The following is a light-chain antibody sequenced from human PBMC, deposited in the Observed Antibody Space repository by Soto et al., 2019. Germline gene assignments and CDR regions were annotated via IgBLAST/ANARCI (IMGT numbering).Light chain of an antibody. V-gene: IGKV1-39*01. CDR2: AAS. CDR3: QQSYSTPRGIT. J-gene: IGKJ5*01. CDR1: QSTSSY. Sequence: DIQMTQSPSSLSASVGDRVTITCRASQSTSSYLNWYQQKPGKVPKLLIYAASSLQSGVPSRFSGSGSGTDFTLTISSLQPEDFATYYCQQSYSTPRGITFGQGTRLEIK.